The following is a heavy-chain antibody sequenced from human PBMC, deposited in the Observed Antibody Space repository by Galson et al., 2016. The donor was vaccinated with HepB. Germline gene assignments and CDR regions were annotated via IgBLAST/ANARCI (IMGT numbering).Heavy chain of an antibody. CDR3: ARLQWELVDY. V-gene: IGHV3-33*01. CDR2: TWYDGSNK. D-gene: IGHD1-26*01. J-gene: IGHJ4*02. Sequence: SLRLSCAASGFTFSSYGMHRVRQAPGKGLEWVAVTWYDGSNKYYADSVKGRFTISRDNSKNTLYPQMNSLRVEDMAVYYCARLQWELVDYWGQGTLVTVSS. CDR1: GFTFSSYG.